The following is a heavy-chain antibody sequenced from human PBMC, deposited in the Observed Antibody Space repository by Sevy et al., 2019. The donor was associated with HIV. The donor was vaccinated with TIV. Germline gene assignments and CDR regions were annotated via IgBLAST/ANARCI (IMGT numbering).Heavy chain of an antibody. CDR1: GGSFSGYY. Sequence: SETLSLACTVSGGSFSGYYWSWIRQPPGKGLEWIGYIYDRGRTNYNPSLKTRVTISVDTSKNQFSLKGNSGTAADTAVYYCARSLNTYDNGDYQMGFYYWGRGTLVTFSS. CDR2: IYDRGRT. CDR3: ARSLNTYDNGDYQMGFYY. J-gene: IGHJ4*02. V-gene: IGHV4-59*01. D-gene: IGHD2-21*01.